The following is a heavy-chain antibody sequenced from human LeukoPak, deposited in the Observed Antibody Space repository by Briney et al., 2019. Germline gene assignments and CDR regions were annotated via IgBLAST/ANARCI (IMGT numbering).Heavy chain of an antibody. V-gene: IGHV5-51*01. CDR1: GYSFISYW. CDR3: ARQSAWSDFWSGYSDY. CDR2: IYPGDSDT. Sequence: GESLKISCKVSGYSFISYWIGWVRQMPGKGLEWMGIIYPGDSDTRYSPSFQDQVTISVDTSINTAYLQWSSLKASDTAMYYCARQSAWSDFWSGYSDYWGQGTPVTVSS. D-gene: IGHD3-3*01. J-gene: IGHJ4*02.